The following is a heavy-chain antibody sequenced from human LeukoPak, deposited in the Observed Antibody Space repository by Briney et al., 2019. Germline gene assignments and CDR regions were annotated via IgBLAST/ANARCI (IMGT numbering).Heavy chain of an antibody. V-gene: IGHV3-74*01. J-gene: IGHJ6*04. CDR2: INSDGSST. CDR3: AREGRYCSGGSCSYRGYYYYGMDV. D-gene: IGHD2-15*01. CDR1: GFTFSGYW. Sequence: GGSLRLSCAASGFTFSGYWMHWVRQAPGKGLVWVSRINSDGSSTSYADSVKGRFTISRDNAKNTLYLQMNSLRAEDTAVYYCAREGRYCSGGSCSYRGYYYYGMDVWGKGTTVTVSS.